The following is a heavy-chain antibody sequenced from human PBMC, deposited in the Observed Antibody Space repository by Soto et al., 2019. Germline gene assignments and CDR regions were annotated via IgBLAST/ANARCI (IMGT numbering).Heavy chain of an antibody. Sequence: EVQLVESGGGLVQPGGSLRLSCAASGFTFSSYSMNWVRQAPGKGLEWVSYISSSSSTIYYADSVKGRFTISRDNAKNSLYLQMKSLRDEDTAVYYCARSSRIQLWGCWYYWGQGTLVTVSS. V-gene: IGHV3-48*02. CDR1: GFTFSSYS. CDR3: ARSSRIQLWGCWYY. CDR2: ISSSSSTI. J-gene: IGHJ4*02. D-gene: IGHD5-18*01.